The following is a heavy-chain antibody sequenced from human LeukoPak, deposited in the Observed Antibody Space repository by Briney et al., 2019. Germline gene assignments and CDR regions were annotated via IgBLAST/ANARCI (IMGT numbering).Heavy chain of an antibody. Sequence: ASVKVSCKVSGYTLTELSMHWVRQAPGKGLEWMGGFDPEDGETIYAQKFQGRVTMAEDTSTDTAYMELSSLRSEDTAVYYCATVKWQVRGPNDYWGQGTLVTVSS. CDR2: FDPEDGET. CDR1: GYTLTELS. V-gene: IGHV1-24*01. D-gene: IGHD6-19*01. J-gene: IGHJ4*02. CDR3: ATVKWQVRGPNDY.